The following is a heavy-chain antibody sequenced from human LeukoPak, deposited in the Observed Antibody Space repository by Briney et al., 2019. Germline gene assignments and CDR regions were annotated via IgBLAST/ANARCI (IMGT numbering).Heavy chain of an antibody. CDR3: ARETTGAGTARPFDY. J-gene: IGHJ4*02. V-gene: IGHV4-4*07. CDR1: GGSISNFY. Sequence: SETLPLTCTVSGGSISNFYWSWIRQPAGKTLEWIGRIYSSGSTNYNPSLKNRVTMSLDTSKNQFSLKLSSVTAADTAVYFCARETTGAGTARPFDYWGQGTLVTVSS. CDR2: IYSSGST. D-gene: IGHD6-13*01.